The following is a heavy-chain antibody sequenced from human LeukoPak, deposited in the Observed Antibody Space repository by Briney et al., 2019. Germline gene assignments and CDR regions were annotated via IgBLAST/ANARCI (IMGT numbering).Heavy chain of an antibody. CDR3: ARDKIDEWIQLYYYMDV. CDR1: GGSISSYY. J-gene: IGHJ6*03. V-gene: IGHV4-4*07. CDR2: IYTSGST. D-gene: IGHD5-18*01. Sequence: SETLSLTCTVSGGSISSYYWSWIRQPAGKGLEWIGRIYTSGSTNYNPSLKSRVTMSVDTSKNQFSLKLSSVTAADTAVYYCARDKIDEWIQLYYYMDVWGKGTTVTVSS.